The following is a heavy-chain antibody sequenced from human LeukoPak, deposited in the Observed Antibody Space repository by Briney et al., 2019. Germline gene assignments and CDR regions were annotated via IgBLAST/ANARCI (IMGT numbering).Heavy chain of an antibody. V-gene: IGHV4-30-2*01. D-gene: IGHD3-3*01. CDR3: ARVVLEASWIGWYFDL. CDR2: IYHSGST. Sequence: SETLSLTCAVYGGSISSGGYSWSWIRQPPGKGLEGTGYIYHSGSTYYNPSLKSRFTISVDRSKNQFSLKLSSVTAADTAVYYCARVVLEASWIGWYFDLWGRGTLVTVSS. CDR1: GGSISSGGYS. J-gene: IGHJ2*01.